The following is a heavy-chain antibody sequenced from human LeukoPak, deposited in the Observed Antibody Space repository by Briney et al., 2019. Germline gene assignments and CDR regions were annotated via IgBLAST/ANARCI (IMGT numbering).Heavy chain of an antibody. V-gene: IGHV1-69*13. CDR3: AREKDRYCSNTSCYVLMYY. Sequence: EASVKVSCKASGGTFSSYAISWVRQAPGQGLEWMGGIIPIFGTANYAQKFQGRVTITADESTSTAYMELSSLRSEDTAVYYCAREKDRYCSNTSCYVLMYYWGQGTLVTVSS. J-gene: IGHJ4*02. CDR2: IIPIFGTA. CDR1: GGTFSSYA. D-gene: IGHD2-2*01.